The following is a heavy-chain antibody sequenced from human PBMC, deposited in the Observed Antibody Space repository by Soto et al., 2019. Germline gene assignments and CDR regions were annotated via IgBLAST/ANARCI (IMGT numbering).Heavy chain of an antibody. D-gene: IGHD5-18*01. CDR3: AKDPPGQLDPPALSDY. Sequence: GGSLRLSCAASGFTFSSYAMSWVRQAPGKGLEWVSAISGSGGSTYYADSVKGRFTISRDNSKNTLYLQMNSLRAEDTAVYYCAKDPPGQLDPPALSDYWGQGTLVTVSS. V-gene: IGHV3-23*01. CDR1: GFTFSSYA. J-gene: IGHJ4*02. CDR2: ISGSGGST.